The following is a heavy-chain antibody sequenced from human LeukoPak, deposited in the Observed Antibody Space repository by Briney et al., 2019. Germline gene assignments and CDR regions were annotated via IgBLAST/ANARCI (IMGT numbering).Heavy chain of an antibody. J-gene: IGHJ6*03. Sequence: ASLKVSCKASGYTFTSYDINWVRQATGQGLEWMGWMNPNSGNTGFAQKFQGRVTMTKNTSITTAYMELSSLRSEDTALYYCARALSWTTDSYYYMDVWGKGTTVTVSS. V-gene: IGHV1-8*01. CDR2: MNPNSGNT. CDR1: GYTFTSYD. CDR3: ARALSWTTDSYYYMDV. D-gene: IGHD3/OR15-3a*01.